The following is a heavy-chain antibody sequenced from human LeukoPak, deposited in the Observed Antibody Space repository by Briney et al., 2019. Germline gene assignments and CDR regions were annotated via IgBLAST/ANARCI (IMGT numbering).Heavy chain of an antibody. Sequence: SETLSLTCTVSGGSVSSYYWGWIRQPPGKGLQWIGTIYYSGSTYYNPSLKSRVTISVDTSKNQFSLRLSSVTAADTAVYYCARHRGSSAYYYYMDVWGKGTTVTISS. CDR1: GGSVSSYY. J-gene: IGHJ6*03. CDR3: ARHRGSSAYYYYMDV. CDR2: IYYSGST. V-gene: IGHV4-39*01. D-gene: IGHD1-26*01.